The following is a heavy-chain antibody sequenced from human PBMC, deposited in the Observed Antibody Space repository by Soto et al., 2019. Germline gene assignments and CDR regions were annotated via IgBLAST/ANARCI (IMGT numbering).Heavy chain of an antibody. CDR1: GGSISSGDYY. D-gene: IGHD3-22*01. CDR3: ARTPNYYDSSGYYPYYFDY. V-gene: IGHV4-30-4*01. CDR2: IYYSGST. J-gene: IGHJ4*02. Sequence: SETLSLTCTVSGGSISSGDYYWSWIRQPPGKGLEWIGYIYYSGSTYYNPSLKSRVTISVDTSKNQFSLKLSSVTAADTAVYYCARTPNYYDSSGYYPYYFDYWGQGTLVTVSS.